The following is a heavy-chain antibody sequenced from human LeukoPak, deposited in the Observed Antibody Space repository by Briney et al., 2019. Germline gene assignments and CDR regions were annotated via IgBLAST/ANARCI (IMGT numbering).Heavy chain of an antibody. D-gene: IGHD4-17*01. V-gene: IGHV1-8*01. Sequence: AAVKVSRTASGYTFPSYYNNWVRQATGQGLEWMGWLNPNSGNKGYAQKVQGRITMTRNSSISTANTELSSLKSEDTAVYYCARVLPTTEWGQGTLVTVSS. CDR1: GYTFPSYY. CDR3: ARVLPTTE. J-gene: IGHJ4*02. CDR2: LNPNSGNK.